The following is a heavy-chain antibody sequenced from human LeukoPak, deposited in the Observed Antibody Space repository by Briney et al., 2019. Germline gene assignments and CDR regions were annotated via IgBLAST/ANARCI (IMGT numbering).Heavy chain of an antibody. CDR2: INPNSGGT. J-gene: IGHJ3*02. D-gene: IGHD3-22*01. CDR3: AQYDSSGYYLRAFDI. Sequence: ASVKVSCKASGYTFTGYYMHWVRQAPGQGLEWMGRINPNSGGTNYAQKFQGRVTMTRDTSISTAYMELSRLRSGETAVYYCAQYDSSGYYLRAFDIWGQGTMVTVSS. CDR1: GYTFTGYY. V-gene: IGHV1-2*06.